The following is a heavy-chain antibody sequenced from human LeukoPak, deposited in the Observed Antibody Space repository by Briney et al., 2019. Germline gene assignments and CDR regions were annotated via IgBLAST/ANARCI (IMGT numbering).Heavy chain of an antibody. Sequence: SETLSLTCAVYGGSFSGYYWNWIRQSPGKGLEWIGAINHSGSTNYNPSLKSRVTISVDTSKNQFSLKLRSVTATDTAVYYCASTKWGYDSSGFDYWGQGTLVTVSS. V-gene: IGHV4-34*01. CDR1: GGSFSGYY. J-gene: IGHJ4*02. D-gene: IGHD3-22*01. CDR3: ASTKWGYDSSGFDY. CDR2: INHSGST.